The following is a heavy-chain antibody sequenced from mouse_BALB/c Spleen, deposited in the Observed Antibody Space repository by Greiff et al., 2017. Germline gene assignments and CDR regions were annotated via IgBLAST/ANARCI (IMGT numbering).Heavy chain of an antibody. D-gene: IGHD1-1*01. Sequence: EVQVVESGGGLVKPGGSLKLSCAASGFTFSDYYMYWVRQTPEKRLEWVATISDGGSYTYYPDSVKGRFTISRDNAKNNLYLQMSSLKSEDTAMYYCARESSYYGSSYTSMDYWGQGTSVTFSS. J-gene: IGHJ4*01. CDR1: GFTFSDYY. V-gene: IGHV5-4*02. CDR3: ARESSYYGSSYTSMDY. CDR2: ISDGGSYT.